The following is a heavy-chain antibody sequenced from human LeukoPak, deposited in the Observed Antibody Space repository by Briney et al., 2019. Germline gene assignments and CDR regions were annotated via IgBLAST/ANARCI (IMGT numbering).Heavy chain of an antibody. Sequence: PGRSLRLSCAASGFTFSSYGMHWVRRAPGKGLEWVAVIWYDGSNKYYADSVKGRFTISRDNSKNTLYLQMNSLRAEDTAVYYCARDPEGSGGYWGQGTLVTVSS. CDR2: IWYDGSNK. D-gene: IGHD3-10*01. CDR3: ARDPEGSGGY. J-gene: IGHJ4*02. V-gene: IGHV3-33*01. CDR1: GFTFSSYG.